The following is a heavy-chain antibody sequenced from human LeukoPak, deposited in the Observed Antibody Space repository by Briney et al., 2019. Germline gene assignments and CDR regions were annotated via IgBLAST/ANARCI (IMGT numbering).Heavy chain of an antibody. CDR2: IYYSGST. V-gene: IGHV4-61*08. CDR3: ARASYSSISYYGMDV. J-gene: IGHJ6*02. D-gene: IGHD6-19*01. Sequence: SQTLSLTCTVSGGSISSGDYYWSWIRQPPGKGLEWIGYIYYSGSTNYNPSLKSRVTISVDTSKNQFSLKLSSVTAADTAVYYCARASYSSISYYGMDVWGQGTTVTVSS. CDR1: GGSISSGDYY.